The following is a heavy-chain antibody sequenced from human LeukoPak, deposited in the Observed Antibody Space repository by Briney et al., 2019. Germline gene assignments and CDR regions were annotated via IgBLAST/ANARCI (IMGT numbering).Heavy chain of an antibody. CDR1: GYTFISYD. CDR2: MNPNSGNT. V-gene: IGHV1-8*03. Sequence: ASVKVSCKASGYTFISYDINWVRQVTGQGLEWMGWMNPNSGNTGYAQKFQGRVTITRNTSISTAFMELSSLRSEDTAVYYCARRAVGNSHYYSMEVWGKGTTVTVSS. D-gene: IGHD6-19*01. J-gene: IGHJ6*03. CDR3: ARRAVGNSHYYSMEV.